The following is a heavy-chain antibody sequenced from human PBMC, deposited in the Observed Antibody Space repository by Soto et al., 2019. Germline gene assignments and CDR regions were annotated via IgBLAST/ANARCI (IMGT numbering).Heavy chain of an antibody. J-gene: IGHJ4*02. CDR2: IYSGGNT. CDR1: GFTISSNY. CDR3: ATLTKYDILTGYYPC. V-gene: IGHV3-66*01. D-gene: IGHD3-9*01. Sequence: EVQLVESGGGLVQPGGSLRLSCAASGFTISSNYMSWVRQAPGKGLEWVSVIYSGGNTYYADSVKGRFTISRDNSKNTRYLLMNSLRAEDTAVYYCATLTKYDILTGYYPCWGQGTLVTVSS.